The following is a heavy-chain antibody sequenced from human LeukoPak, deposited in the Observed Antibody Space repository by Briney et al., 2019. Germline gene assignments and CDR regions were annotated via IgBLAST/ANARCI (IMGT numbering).Heavy chain of an antibody. CDR3: ARGFQAIVLMVYANDAFDI. Sequence: GASVKVSCKASGYTFTGYYMHWVRQAPGQGLEWMGYINPNSGGTNYAHKFQGRVTMTRDTSISTAYMELSRLRSDDTAVYYCARGFQAIVLMVYANDAFDIWGQGTMVTVSS. J-gene: IGHJ3*02. V-gene: IGHV1-2*02. D-gene: IGHD2-8*01. CDR2: INPNSGGT. CDR1: GYTFTGYY.